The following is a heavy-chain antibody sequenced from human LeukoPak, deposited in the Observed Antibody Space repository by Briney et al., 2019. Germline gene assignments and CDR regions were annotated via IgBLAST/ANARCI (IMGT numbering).Heavy chain of an antibody. D-gene: IGHD3-22*01. V-gene: IGHV3-23*01. J-gene: IGHJ4*02. Sequence: GSLILSCAASGFTFSSYAMSWVRQAPGKGLEWVSAISGSGGSTYYADSVKGRFTISRDNSKNTLYLQMNSLRAEDTAVYYCAKSSQRITMIVVVIPVFDYWGQGTLVTVSS. CDR2: ISGSGGST. CDR1: GFTFSSYA. CDR3: AKSSQRITMIVVVIPVFDY.